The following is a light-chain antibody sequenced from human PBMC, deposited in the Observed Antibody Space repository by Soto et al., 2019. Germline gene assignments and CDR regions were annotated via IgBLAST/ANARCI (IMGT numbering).Light chain of an antibody. J-gene: IGKJ4*01. V-gene: IGKV3-15*01. CDR2: GAS. CDR1: QGVSRK. Sequence: EIVMTQSPATLSVAPGERVTLSCRASQGVSRKLAWYQHKSGQAPRLLISGASTGATGIPARFSSSGSGTEFNLTISSLQSEDCAIYYCQQYHTWPITFGGGTKVEIK. CDR3: QQYHTWPIT.